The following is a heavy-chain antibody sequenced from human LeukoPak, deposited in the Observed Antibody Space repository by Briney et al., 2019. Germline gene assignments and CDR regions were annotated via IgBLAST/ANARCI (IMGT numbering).Heavy chain of an antibody. J-gene: IGHJ4*02. D-gene: IGHD1-26*01. CDR2: ISAYNGNT. V-gene: IGHV1-18*01. CDR1: GYTFTSYG. Sequence: GASVKVSCKASGYTFTSYGISWVRQAPGQGLEWMGWISAYNGNTNYAQKLQGRVTMTTDTSTSTAYMELRSLRSDDTAVYYCARSGRVGATWQSKYYFDYWGQGTLVTVSS. CDR3: ARSGRVGATWQSKYYFDY.